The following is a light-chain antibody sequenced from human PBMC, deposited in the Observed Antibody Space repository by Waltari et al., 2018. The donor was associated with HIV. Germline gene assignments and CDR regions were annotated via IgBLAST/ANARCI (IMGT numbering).Light chain of an antibody. CDR2: DVT. CDR3: AAYIGPWV. V-gene: IGLV2-14*03. Sequence: SALTQPASVSGSPGHSITISCTEASSEFRTYNYVSWYQHHPGKAPRLLIYDVTNRPSGVSHRFSGSKSGDTASLIISGLQAEDEADYFCAAYIGPWVFGGGTRLTV. J-gene: IGLJ3*02. CDR1: SSEFRTYNY.